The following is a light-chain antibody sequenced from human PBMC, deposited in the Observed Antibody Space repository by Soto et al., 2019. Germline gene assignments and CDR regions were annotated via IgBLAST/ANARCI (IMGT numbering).Light chain of an antibody. Sequence: EIVLTQSPGTLSLSPGERATLSCRASQTISSSFLAWYQQKPGQAPRLLIYRASRRAPGIPDRFSGSGSWTDFTLTISRLEPEDFAVYYCQQFGSYPLDTFGPGTKGEIK. CDR2: RAS. CDR3: QQFGSYPLDT. V-gene: IGKV3-20*01. J-gene: IGKJ3*01. CDR1: QTISSSF.